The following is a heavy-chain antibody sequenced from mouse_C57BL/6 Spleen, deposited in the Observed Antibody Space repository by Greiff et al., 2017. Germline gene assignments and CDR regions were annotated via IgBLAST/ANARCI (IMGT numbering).Heavy chain of an antibody. Sequence: VQLQQPGAELVRPGSSVKLSCKASGYTFTSYWMDWVKQRPGQGLEWIGNIYPSDSETHYNQKFKDKATLTVDKSSSTAYMQLSSLTSEDSAVYYCAIRDYGYYYAMDYWGQGTSVTVSS. CDR2: IYPSDSET. J-gene: IGHJ4*01. CDR3: AIRDYGYYYAMDY. CDR1: GYTFTSYW. V-gene: IGHV1-61*01. D-gene: IGHD1-1*01.